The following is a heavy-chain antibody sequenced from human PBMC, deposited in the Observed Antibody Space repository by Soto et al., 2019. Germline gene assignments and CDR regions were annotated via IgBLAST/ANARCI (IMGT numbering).Heavy chain of an antibody. J-gene: IGHJ6*02. CDR3: ARVGNWNNFDYYYSMDV. CDR2: IHYSGST. D-gene: IGHD1-20*01. V-gene: IGHV4-61*01. CDR1: GGSVSSGRYD. Sequence: NPSETLSLTCTVSGGSVSSGRYDWGWIRQPPGKGLEWIGHIHYSGSTSYNPSLKSRVTISVDTSKNQFSLKLRSVTAADTAFYYCARVGNWNNFDYYYSMDVWGQGTTVTV.